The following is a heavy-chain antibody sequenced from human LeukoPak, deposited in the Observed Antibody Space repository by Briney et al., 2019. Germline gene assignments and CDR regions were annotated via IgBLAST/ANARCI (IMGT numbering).Heavy chain of an antibody. CDR1: GFVFDDYT. D-gene: IGHD3-22*01. Sequence: GGSLRLSCAASGFVFDDYTMHWVRRVPGKGLEWASLISGDGDSTYYADSVKGRFTISRDNSKNSLYLQMNSLRAEDTALYYCAKDMHYYDSSDSYGVDYWGQGTLVTVSS. J-gene: IGHJ4*02. CDR3: AKDMHYYDSSDSYGVDY. CDR2: ISGDGDST. V-gene: IGHV3-43D*03.